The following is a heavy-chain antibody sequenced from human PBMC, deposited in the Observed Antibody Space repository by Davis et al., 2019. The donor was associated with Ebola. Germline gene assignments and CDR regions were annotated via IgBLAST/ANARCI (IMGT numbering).Heavy chain of an antibody. CDR1: GGTFSSNA. CDR3: ARELLDYSKNKLYHYYGMDV. J-gene: IGHJ6*02. Sequence: AASVKVSCKASGGTFSSNAISWVRQAPGQGLEWMGGIIPIFGTANYAQKFQGRVTITADESTSTAYMELSSLRSEDSAVFYCARELLDYSKNKLYHYYGMDVWGQGTTVTVSS. CDR2: IIPIFGTA. D-gene: IGHD4-11*01. V-gene: IGHV1-69*13.